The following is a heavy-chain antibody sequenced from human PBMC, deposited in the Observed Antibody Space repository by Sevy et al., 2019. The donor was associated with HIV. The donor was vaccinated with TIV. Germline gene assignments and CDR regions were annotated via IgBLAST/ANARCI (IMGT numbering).Heavy chain of an antibody. J-gene: IGHJ4*02. Sequence: GSLRLSCAASGFTFSSYAMSWVRQAPGKGLEWVSAISGSGGSTYYADSVKGRFTISRDNSKNTLYLQMNSLRAEDMAVYYCAKMNPYSSGWYYWGQGTLVTVSS. D-gene: IGHD6-19*01. V-gene: IGHV3-23*01. CDR3: AKMNPYSSGWYY. CDR2: ISGSGGST. CDR1: GFTFSSYA.